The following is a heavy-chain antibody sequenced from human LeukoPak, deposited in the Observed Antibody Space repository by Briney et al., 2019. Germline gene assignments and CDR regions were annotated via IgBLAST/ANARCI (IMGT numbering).Heavy chain of an antibody. CDR2: IIPIFGTA. CDR3: ARASRGIAAPWFDP. Sequence: GASVKVSCKASGGTFSSYAISWVRQAPGQGLEWMGGIIPIFGTANYAQKFQGRVAITADESTSTAYMELSSLRSEDTAVYYCARASRGIAAPWFDPWGQGTLVTVSS. D-gene: IGHD6-6*01. V-gene: IGHV1-69*13. J-gene: IGHJ5*02. CDR1: GGTFSSYA.